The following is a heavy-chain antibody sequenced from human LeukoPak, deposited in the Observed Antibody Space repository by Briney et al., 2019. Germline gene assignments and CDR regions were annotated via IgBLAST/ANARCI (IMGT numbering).Heavy chain of an antibody. CDR1: GFTVSSDC. CDR3: ARSSVYYGDYPSTYAFDI. Sequence: GGSLRLSCVASGFTVSSDCITWVRQAPGKGLEWVSLIYSSGRTYYSDSVKGRFTISRDNSKNTLSLQMNSLRAEDSAVYYCARSSVYYGDYPSTYAFDIWGQGTMVIVSS. CDR2: IYSSGRT. D-gene: IGHD4-17*01. V-gene: IGHV3-53*01. J-gene: IGHJ3*02.